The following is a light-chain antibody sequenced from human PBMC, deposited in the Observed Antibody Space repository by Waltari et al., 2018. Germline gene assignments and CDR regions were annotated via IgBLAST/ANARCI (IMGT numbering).Light chain of an antibody. CDR1: NLEDTY. CDR3: QTWDDTTV. J-gene: IGLJ1*01. V-gene: IGLV3-1*01. Sequence: SYELTQPPSVSVSPGQTATISCPAPNLEDTYVCWYQQKPGQPPVLVMYQDTKRPSGIPDRFSGSNSGNTATLIISEAQALDEADYYCQTWDDTTVFGGGTRVTVL. CDR2: QDT.